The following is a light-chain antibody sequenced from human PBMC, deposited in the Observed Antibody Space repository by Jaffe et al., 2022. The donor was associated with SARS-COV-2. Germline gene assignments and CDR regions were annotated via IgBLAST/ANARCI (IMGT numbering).Light chain of an antibody. Sequence: DVQMTQSPSSLSASVGDTVTITCRASQNINTFLNWYQQRPGMAPKFLIFAASSLQSGVPARFSGSGSGTEFTLTISNLQPEDFATYYCQQSSTSHGYTFGQGTKLEI. CDR2: AAS. J-gene: IGKJ2*01. CDR1: QNINTF. CDR3: QQSSTSHGYT. V-gene: IGKV1-39*01.